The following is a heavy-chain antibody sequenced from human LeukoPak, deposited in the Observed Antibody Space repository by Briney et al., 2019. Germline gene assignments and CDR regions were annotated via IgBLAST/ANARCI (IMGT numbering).Heavy chain of an antibody. J-gene: IGHJ4*02. V-gene: IGHV4-34*01. D-gene: IGHD1-26*01. Sequence: SETLPLTCAVYGGSFSGYYWSWVRQPPGKGLEWIGEINHSGTTNYNPSLKSRVTMSVDTSKNQFSLKLSSVTAADTAVYYCARGGSVHYFDYWGQGTLVTVSS. CDR2: INHSGTT. CDR1: GGSFSGYY. CDR3: ARGGSVHYFDY.